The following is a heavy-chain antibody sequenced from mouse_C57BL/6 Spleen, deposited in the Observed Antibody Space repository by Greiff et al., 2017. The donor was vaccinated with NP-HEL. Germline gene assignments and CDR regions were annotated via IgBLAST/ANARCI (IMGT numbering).Heavy chain of an antibody. CDR2: IYPGDGDT. D-gene: IGHD2-14*01. V-gene: IGHV1-80*01. J-gene: IGHJ1*03. Sequence: VQLQQSGAELVKPGASVKISCKASGYAFSSYWMNWVKQRPGKGLEWIGQIYPGDGDTNYNGKFKGKATLTADKSSSTAYMQLSSLTSEDSAVYFCARRGVRYWYFDVWGTGTTVTVSS. CDR1: GYAFSSYW. CDR3: ARRGVRYWYFDV.